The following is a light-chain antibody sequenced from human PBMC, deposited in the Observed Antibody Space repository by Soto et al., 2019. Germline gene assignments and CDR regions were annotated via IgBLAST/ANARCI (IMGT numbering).Light chain of an antibody. Sequence: DIQMTQSPSSLSASVGDRVTITCRASQSISSYLNWYQQKPGKAPKLLIYAASSLQSGVPSRFSGSGSGTDFTLTISSLPPEDCATYYWQQTDSTLNFGQGTRLEIK. CDR3: QQTDSTLN. J-gene: IGKJ5*01. V-gene: IGKV1-39*01. CDR2: AAS. CDR1: QSISSY.